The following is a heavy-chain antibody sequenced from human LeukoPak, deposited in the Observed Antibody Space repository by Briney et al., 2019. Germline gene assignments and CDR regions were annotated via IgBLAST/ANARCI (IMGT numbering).Heavy chain of an antibody. CDR3: ARLDCTGDGCYNH. D-gene: IGHD2-8*02. CDR2: VSSDGTT. Sequence: SETLSPTRSVSGDSVTSYYWSWIRQPPGKGLEWIGYVSSDGTTNYTPSLRSRVIMSVDTAKNHISLSLTSLTAADTAIYYCARLDCTGDGCYNHWGQGTLVTVSS. V-gene: IGHV4-59*08. J-gene: IGHJ1*01. CDR1: GDSVTSYY.